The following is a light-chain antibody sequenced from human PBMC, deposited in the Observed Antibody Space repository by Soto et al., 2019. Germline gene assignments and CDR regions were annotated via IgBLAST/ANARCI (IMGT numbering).Light chain of an antibody. J-gene: IGKJ2*01. CDR3: QQYNNSPPMYT. Sequence: EIVMTQSPATLSVSPGERATLSSRASQSVSSNLAWYQQKPGQAPRLLIYGASTRATGIPARFSGRGSGTEFTLTISSLQSEDFAVYYCQQYNNSPPMYTFGQGTKLEIK. V-gene: IGKV3-15*01. CDR1: QSVSSN. CDR2: GAS.